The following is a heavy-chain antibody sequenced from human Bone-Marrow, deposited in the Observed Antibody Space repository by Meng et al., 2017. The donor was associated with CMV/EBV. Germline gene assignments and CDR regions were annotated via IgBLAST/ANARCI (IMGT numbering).Heavy chain of an antibody. J-gene: IGHJ3*02. Sequence: SLKISCAASGFTFSSYGMHWVRQAPGKGLEWVAVIWYDGSNKYYADSVKGRFTISRDNAKNSLYLQMNSLRAEDTAVYYCARGGGYCSSTSCYDAFDIWGQRTIVAASS. CDR2: IWYDGSNK. CDR3: ARGGGYCSSTSCYDAFDI. V-gene: IGHV3-33*01. D-gene: IGHD2-2*01. CDR1: GFTFSSYG.